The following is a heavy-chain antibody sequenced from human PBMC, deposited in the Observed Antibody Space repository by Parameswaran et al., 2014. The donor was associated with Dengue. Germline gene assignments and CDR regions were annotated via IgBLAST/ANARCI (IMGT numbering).Heavy chain of an antibody. J-gene: IGHJ4*02. V-gene: IGHV3-66*01. CDR2: LYSGGST. CDR3: ASGVTSVDYFDY. D-gene: IGHD3-10*01. Sequence: VRQMPGKGLEWVSVLYSGGSTYYADSVKGRFTISRDNSKNTLFLQMNNLRVEDTAIYYCASGVTSVDYFDYWGQGTLVTVSS.